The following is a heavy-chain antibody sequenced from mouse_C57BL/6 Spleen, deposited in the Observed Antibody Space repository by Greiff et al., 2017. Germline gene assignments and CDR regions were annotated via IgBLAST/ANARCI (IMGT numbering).Heavy chain of an antibody. D-gene: IGHD2-4*01. CDR1: GFSLTSYG. J-gene: IGHJ4*01. CDR3: ARIPTYDYDRGYYAMDY. V-gene: IGHV2-2*01. CDR2: IWSGGST. Sequence: QVQLKESGPGLVQPSQSLSITCTVSGFSLTSYGVHWVRQSPGKGLEWLGVIWSGGSTDYNAAFISRLSISKDNSKSQVFFKMNSLQADDTAIYYCARIPTYDYDRGYYAMDYWGQGTSVTVSS.